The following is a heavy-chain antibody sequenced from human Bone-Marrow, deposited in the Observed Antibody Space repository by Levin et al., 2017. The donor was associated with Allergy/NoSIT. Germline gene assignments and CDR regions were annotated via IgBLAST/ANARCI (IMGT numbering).Heavy chain of an antibody. Sequence: SETLSLTCTVSGASITDNYWSWVRQPPGKGLEWIGYGYYSGSTDYNPSLKSRVTISVDTSKNQVSLKLTSVTAADSAVYYCARDRSCSRTSCYENQYTYYMDVWGKGTSVTVSS. D-gene: IGHD2-2*01. V-gene: IGHV4-59*01. CDR1: GASITDNY. CDR2: GYYSGST. J-gene: IGHJ6*04. CDR3: ARDRSCSRTSCYENQYTYYMDV.